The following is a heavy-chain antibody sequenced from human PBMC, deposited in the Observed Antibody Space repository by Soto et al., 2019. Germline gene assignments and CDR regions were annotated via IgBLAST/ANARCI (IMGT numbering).Heavy chain of an antibody. Sequence: GGSLRLSCAASGFTFSSYAMHWVRQAPGKGLAWVAVISYDGSNKYYADSVKGRFTISRDNSKNTLYLQMNSLRAEDTAVYYCAGGPDFWSGYFPPTVDYWGQGTLVTVSS. J-gene: IGHJ4*02. D-gene: IGHD3-3*01. CDR3: AGGPDFWSGYFPPTVDY. CDR2: ISYDGSNK. V-gene: IGHV3-30-3*01. CDR1: GFTFSSYA.